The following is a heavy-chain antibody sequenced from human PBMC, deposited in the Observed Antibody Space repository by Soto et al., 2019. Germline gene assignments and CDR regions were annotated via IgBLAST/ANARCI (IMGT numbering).Heavy chain of an antibody. D-gene: IGHD1-7*01. CDR1: GYTFTSYG. J-gene: IGHJ5*02. V-gene: IGHV1-18*01. CDR3: ARDRGYNWNYGWFDP. CDR2: ISAYNGNT. Sequence: QVQLVQSGAEVKKPGASVKVSCKASGYTFTSYGISWVRQAPGQGLEWMGRISAYNGNTNYAQKPQXXXPXXTDTSTSTAYMELRSLRSDDTAVYYCARDRGYNWNYGWFDPWGQGTLVTVSS.